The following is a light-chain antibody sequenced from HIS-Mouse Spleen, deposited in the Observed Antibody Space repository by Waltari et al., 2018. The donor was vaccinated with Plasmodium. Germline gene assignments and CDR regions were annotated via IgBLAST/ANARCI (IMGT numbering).Light chain of an antibody. V-gene: IGKV3-11*01. Sequence: EIVLTQSPATLSLSPGERATLSCRASQSVSSYLAWYQQKPGQAPRLLIYDASNRATGIPARFSGSGSGTDFTLTISSLEPEDFAVYYCQQRSNWPITFGPGTK. CDR2: DAS. CDR3: QQRSNWPIT. CDR1: QSVSSY. J-gene: IGKJ3*01.